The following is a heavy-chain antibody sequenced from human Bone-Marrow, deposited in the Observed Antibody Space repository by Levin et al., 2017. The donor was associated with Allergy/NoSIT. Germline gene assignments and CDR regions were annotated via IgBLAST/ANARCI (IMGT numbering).Heavy chain of an antibody. CDR1: GFTFSNHA. D-gene: IGHD6-19*01. J-gene: IGHJ5*01. V-gene: IGHV3-30*04. CDR2: IPHDAKNK. CDR3: ARGPGLAVGKGFFDS. Sequence: GESLKISCAASGFTFSNHAMHWVRPAPGKGLEWVASIPHDAKNKYYADSVKGRFTISRDNSRNTLDVEMNSLRLEDTAVYYCARGPGLAVGKGFFDSWGQGNLVTVSS.